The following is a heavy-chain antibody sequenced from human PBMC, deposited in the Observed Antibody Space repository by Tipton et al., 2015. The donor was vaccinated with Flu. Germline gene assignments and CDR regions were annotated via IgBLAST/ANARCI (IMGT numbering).Heavy chain of an antibody. V-gene: IGHV4-59*01. CDR3: ARSRIIRLDAFGI. D-gene: IGHD3-3*01. CDR1: GGSFSGYY. CDR2: IYYSGST. Sequence: TLSLTCAVNGGSFSGYYWSWIRQPPGKGLEWIGYIYYSGSTNYNPSLKSRVTISVDTSKNQFSLKLSSVTAADTAVYYCARSRIIRLDAFGIWGQGTMVTVSS. J-gene: IGHJ3*02.